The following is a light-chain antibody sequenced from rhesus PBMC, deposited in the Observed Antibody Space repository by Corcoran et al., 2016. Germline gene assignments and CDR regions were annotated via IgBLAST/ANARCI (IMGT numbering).Light chain of an antibody. Sequence: DIVMTQTPLSLPVTPGEPASISCRSSQSLLHSGGKTYLYWYVQKPGQSPQLLIHEVSNRSSGVPDSFSVRWSGTDFTLKISRVEAGGFGVYYCMQSIHLPTLGQGTKVEIK. J-gene: IGKJ1*01. CDR1: QSLLHSGGKTY. V-gene: IGKV2S15*01. CDR3: MQSIHLPT. CDR2: EVS.